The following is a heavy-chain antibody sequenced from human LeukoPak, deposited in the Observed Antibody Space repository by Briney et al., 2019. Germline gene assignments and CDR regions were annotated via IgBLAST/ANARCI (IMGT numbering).Heavy chain of an antibody. Sequence: GGSLRLSCAASGFTFSSNYMSWVRQAPGKGLEWVSIIYSGGSTYYTDSVRGRFIISRDISKNTLYLQMNSLRAEDTAVYYCARVGDCGRASCYAIDYWGQGTLVTVSS. D-gene: IGHD2-2*01. CDR3: ARVGDCGRASCYAIDY. V-gene: IGHV3-66*01. CDR2: IYSGGST. J-gene: IGHJ4*02. CDR1: GFTFSSNY.